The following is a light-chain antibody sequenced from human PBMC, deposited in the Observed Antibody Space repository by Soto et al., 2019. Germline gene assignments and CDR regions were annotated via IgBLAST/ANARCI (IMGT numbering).Light chain of an antibody. CDR3: QSYDSSLSGNYV. J-gene: IGLJ1*01. V-gene: IGLV1-40*01. CDR2: GNS. CDR1: SSNIGAGYD. Sequence: QLVLTQPTSVSGAPGQRVTISCTGSSSNIGAGYDVHWYQQLPGTAPKLLIYGNSNRPSGVPDRFSGSKSGTSASLAITGLQAEDEADYYCQSYDSSLSGNYVFGTGTKLTVL.